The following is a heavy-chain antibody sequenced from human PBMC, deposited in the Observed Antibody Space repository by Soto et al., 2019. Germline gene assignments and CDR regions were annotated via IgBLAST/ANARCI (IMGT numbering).Heavy chain of an antibody. D-gene: IGHD4-17*01. CDR3: VSQRTTVPTQAYFDY. Sequence: SETLSLTCTVSGGSVTNSSYYWGWIRQSPGKGLEWIGSVYYRGRSYSKSSVKSRVTISVDTSKNRFSLSLNSVTASDTAVYFCVSQRTTVPTQAYFDYWGPGALVAVSS. V-gene: IGHV4-39*01. CDR2: VYYRGRS. CDR1: GGSVTNSSYY. J-gene: IGHJ4*02.